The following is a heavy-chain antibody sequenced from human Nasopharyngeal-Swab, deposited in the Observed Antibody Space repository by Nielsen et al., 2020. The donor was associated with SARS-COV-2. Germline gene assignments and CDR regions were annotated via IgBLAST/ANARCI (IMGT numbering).Heavy chain of an antibody. J-gene: IGHJ6*02. D-gene: IGHD3-9*01. CDR3: ARDPTLTGYSNYYYYGMDV. V-gene: IGHV1-2*06. CDR2: NNPNSGGT. CDR1: VYTLTGYY. Sequence: VNVSCKASVYTLTGYYMHWVRQAPGQGLEWMGRNNPNSGGTNYAQKLQGRATMTRDTSISTAYMELSRLRSDDTAVYYFARDPTLTGYSNYYYYGMDVWGQGTTVTVSS.